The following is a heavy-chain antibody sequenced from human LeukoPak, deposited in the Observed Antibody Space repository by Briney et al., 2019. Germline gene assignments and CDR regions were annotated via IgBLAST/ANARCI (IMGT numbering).Heavy chain of an antibody. Sequence: GGSLRLSCAASGFTFSTYSMSWVRQAPGKGLEWVSSISSTSNYIYYAGSVKGRFTISRDDAKNSLYLQMNSLRAEDTAVYYCARDEGYFQHWGQGTLVTVSS. CDR3: ARDEGYFQH. J-gene: IGHJ1*01. CDR2: ISSTSNYI. V-gene: IGHV3-21*01. CDR1: GFTFSTYS.